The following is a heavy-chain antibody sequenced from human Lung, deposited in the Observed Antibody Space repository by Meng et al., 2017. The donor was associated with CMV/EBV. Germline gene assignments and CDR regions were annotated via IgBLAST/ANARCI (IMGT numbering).Heavy chain of an antibody. V-gene: IGHV3-48*03. Sequence: SLKISXAASGFTFGSYDMNWVRQAPGKGLEWVSYISSSGSTIYYADSVKGRFTISRDNAKNSLYLQMNSLRAEDTAVYYCAREGVYYDSSGYLDYWGQGTLVTVSS. CDR1: GFTFGSYD. CDR2: ISSSGSTI. J-gene: IGHJ4*02. CDR3: AREGVYYDSSGYLDY. D-gene: IGHD3-22*01.